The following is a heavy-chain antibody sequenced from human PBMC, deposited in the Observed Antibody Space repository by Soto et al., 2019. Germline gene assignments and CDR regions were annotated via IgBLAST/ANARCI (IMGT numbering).Heavy chain of an antibody. Sequence: QVQLVESGGGVVQPGRSLRLSCAASGFTFSSYGMHCVRQAPVKGLECVAVIWYDGSNKYYADSVKGRLTISRDNSQNTLYLQMNTLRAEDTAVYYCARDRKLQQLGHYYYGMDVCCQGPTVSVCS. CDR1: GFTFSSYG. CDR3: ARDRKLQQLGHYYYGMDV. V-gene: IGHV3-33*01. D-gene: IGHD6-13*01. CDR2: IWYDGSNK. J-gene: IGHJ6*02.